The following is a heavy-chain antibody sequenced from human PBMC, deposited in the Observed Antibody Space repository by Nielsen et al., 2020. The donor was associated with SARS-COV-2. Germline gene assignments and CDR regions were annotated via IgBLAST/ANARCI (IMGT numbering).Heavy chain of an antibody. Sequence: GGSLRLSCAASGFTFSSYAMSWVRQAPGKGLEWVANIKQDGSEKYYVDSVKGRFTISRDNAKNSLYLQMNSLRAEDTAVYYCAREVRFLEWFSPMDVWGQGTTVTVSS. J-gene: IGHJ6*02. CDR2: IKQDGSEK. V-gene: IGHV3-7*01. CDR3: AREVRFLEWFSPMDV. CDR1: GFTFSSYA. D-gene: IGHD3-3*01.